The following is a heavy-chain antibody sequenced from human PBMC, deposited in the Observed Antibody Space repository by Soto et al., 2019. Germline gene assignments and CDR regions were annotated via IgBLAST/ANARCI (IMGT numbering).Heavy chain of an antibody. V-gene: IGHV3-66*01. CDR2: IYSGGST. D-gene: IGHD6-13*01. J-gene: IGHJ6*02. CDR1: GFTVSSNY. Sequence: PGGSLRLSCAASGFTVSSNYMSWVRQAPGKGLEWVSVIYSGGSTYYADSVKGRFTISRDNSKNTLYLQMNSLRAEDTAVYYCASFYPGIAAAPEMDYYYGMDVWGQGTTVTVSS. CDR3: ASFYPGIAAAPEMDYYYGMDV.